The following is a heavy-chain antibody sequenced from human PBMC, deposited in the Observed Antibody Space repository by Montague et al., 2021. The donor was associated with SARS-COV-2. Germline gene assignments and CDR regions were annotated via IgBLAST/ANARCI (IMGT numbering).Heavy chain of an antibody. CDR3: ATSRRLHGGFDFRIFGVVMYNWFDP. CDR2: FDPEDGET. CDR1: GYTLTELS. D-gene: IGHD3-3*01. Sequence: SVKVSCKASGYTLTELSMHWVRQAPGKGLEWMGGFDPEDGETIYAQKFQGRVTMTEDTSTDTAYMELSSLRSEDTAVYYCATSRRLHGGFDFRIFGVVMYNWFDPWGQGTLVTVSS. J-gene: IGHJ5*02. V-gene: IGHV1-24*01.